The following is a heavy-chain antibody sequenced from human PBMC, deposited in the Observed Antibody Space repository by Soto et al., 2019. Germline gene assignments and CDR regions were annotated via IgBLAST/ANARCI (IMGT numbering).Heavy chain of an antibody. J-gene: IGHJ4*02. CDR2: IKHDGSEK. Sequence: VQLVESGGGLVHLGGSRRLSCAASGFTFSSYWMTWVLQAPGKGLEWVANIKHDGSEKYYVDSVKGRFTISRDNARNSVFLEMKSLRAEDTAVYSCVRDRSGSYLEGFDYWGQGTLVTVSS. CDR3: VRDRSGSYLEGFDY. CDR1: GFTFSSYW. V-gene: IGHV3-7*01. D-gene: IGHD1-26*01.